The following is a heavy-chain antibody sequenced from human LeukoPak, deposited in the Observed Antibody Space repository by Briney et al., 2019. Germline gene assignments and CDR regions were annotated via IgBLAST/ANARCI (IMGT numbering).Heavy chain of an antibody. J-gene: IGHJ4*02. CDR1: GGSISSSSYY. D-gene: IGHD6-13*01. V-gene: IGHV4-39*01. CDR2: IYYSGST. CDR3: ARTTGGDSIAAAGMEPFDY. Sequence: SETLSLTCTVSGGSISSSSYYWGWIRQPPGKGLEWIGSIYYSGSTYYNPSLKSRVTISVDTSKNQFSLKLSSVTAADTAVYYCARTTGGDSIAAAGMEPFDYWGQGTLVPVSS.